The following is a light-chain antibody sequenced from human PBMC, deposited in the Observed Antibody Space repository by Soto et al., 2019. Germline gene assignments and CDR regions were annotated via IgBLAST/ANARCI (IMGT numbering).Light chain of an antibody. Sequence: EIVLTQSPGTLSLSPGERATLSCRASQSVPSEWLAWYRQKPGQAPRLLIYGASSRATGVPDRVSGSGSGTDFTLTINRREPEDYAVYYCQQYGNFPYTFGQGNKLEIK. CDR1: QSVPSEW. V-gene: IGKV3-20*01. J-gene: IGKJ2*01. CDR2: GAS. CDR3: QQYGNFPYT.